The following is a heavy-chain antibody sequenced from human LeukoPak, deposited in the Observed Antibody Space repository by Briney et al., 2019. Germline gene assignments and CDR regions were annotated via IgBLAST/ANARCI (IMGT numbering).Heavy chain of an antibody. Sequence: PGGSLRLSCAASGFTVSSNYMSWVRQAPGKGLEWVPVIYSGGSTYYADSVKGRFTISRDNSKNTLYLQMNSLRAEDTAVYYCARDLSQSRYCSGGSCYYYWGQGTLVTVSS. V-gene: IGHV3-53*01. D-gene: IGHD2-15*01. CDR1: GFTVSSNY. CDR2: IYSGGST. J-gene: IGHJ4*02. CDR3: ARDLSQSRYCSGGSCYYY.